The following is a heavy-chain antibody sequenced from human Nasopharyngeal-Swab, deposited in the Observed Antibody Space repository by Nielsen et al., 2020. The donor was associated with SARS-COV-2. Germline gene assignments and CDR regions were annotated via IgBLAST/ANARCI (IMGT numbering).Heavy chain of an antibody. CDR1: GASVSSNDW. CDR2: VSHSGST. D-gene: IGHD2-2*02. Sequence: SETLSLTCAVSGASVSSNDWWTWVRQSPGKGLEWIGEVSHSGSTKYNPSLKSRVTLSMDKSKNQFSLRLTSVSAADTADYFCARGDLVVVPSPLLGLGPIFYSFYLDVWGKGTTVIVSS. J-gene: IGHJ6*03. V-gene: IGHV4-4*02. CDR3: ARGDLVVVPSPLLGLGPIFYSFYLDV.